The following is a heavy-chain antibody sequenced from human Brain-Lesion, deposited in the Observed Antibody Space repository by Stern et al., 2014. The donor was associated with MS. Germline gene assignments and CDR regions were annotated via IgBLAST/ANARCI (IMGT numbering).Heavy chain of an antibody. Sequence: VQLVQSGAEVKKPGASVKVSCKASGYTFTGYDVTWVRQAPGQGLEWMGWMNPDSGNIGYAQKFQGRVIMTRSTSISTAYMELTSLRSEDTAVYYCARRRQYYYGSGDYWGQGTLVTVSS. D-gene: IGHD3-10*01. J-gene: IGHJ4*02. CDR3: ARRRQYYYGSGDY. CDR2: MNPDSGNI. V-gene: IGHV1-8*01. CDR1: GYTFTGYD.